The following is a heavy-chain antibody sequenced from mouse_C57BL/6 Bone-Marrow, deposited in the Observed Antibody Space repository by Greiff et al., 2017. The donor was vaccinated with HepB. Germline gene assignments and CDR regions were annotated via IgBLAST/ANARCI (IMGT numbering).Heavy chain of an antibody. D-gene: IGHD1-1*01. Sequence: QVQLQQSGAELARPGASVKLSCKASGYTFTSYGISWVKQRTGQGLEWIGEIYPRSGNTYYNEKFKGKATLTADKSSSTAYIELRSLTSEDSAVYFCAREKTTLSSPLWYFDVWGTGTTVTVSS. J-gene: IGHJ1*03. CDR1: GYTFTSYG. CDR2: IYPRSGNT. CDR3: AREKTTLSSPLWYFDV. V-gene: IGHV1-81*01.